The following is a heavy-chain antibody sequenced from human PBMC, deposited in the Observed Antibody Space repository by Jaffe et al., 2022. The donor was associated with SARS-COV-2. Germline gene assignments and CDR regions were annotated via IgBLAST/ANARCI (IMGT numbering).Heavy chain of an antibody. CDR2: IIPILGIA. CDR1: GGTFSSYT. D-gene: IGHD2-15*01. V-gene: IGHV1-69*02. CDR3: ARYCSGGSCPYGMDV. J-gene: IGHJ6*02. Sequence: QVQLVQSGAEVKKPGSSVKVSCKASGGTFSSYTISWVRQAPGQGLEWMGRIIPILGIANYAQKFQGRVTITADKSTSTAYMELSSLRSEDTAVYYCARYCSGGSCPYGMDVWGQGTTVTVSS.